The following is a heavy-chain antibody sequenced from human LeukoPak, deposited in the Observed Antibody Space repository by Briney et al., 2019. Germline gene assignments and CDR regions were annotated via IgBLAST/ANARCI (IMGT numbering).Heavy chain of an antibody. CDR1: GASISSYY. J-gene: IGHJ3*02. D-gene: IGHD3-3*01. CDR2: FYTSGST. Sequence: SETLSLTCTVSGASISSYYWSWIRQPAGKGLEWIGRFYTSGSTNYNPSLKSRVTMSVDRTKNQFSLKLSSVTAADTAVYYCARQDLEWLLSAFDIWGQGTMVTVSS. CDR3: ARQDLEWLLSAFDI. V-gene: IGHV4-4*07.